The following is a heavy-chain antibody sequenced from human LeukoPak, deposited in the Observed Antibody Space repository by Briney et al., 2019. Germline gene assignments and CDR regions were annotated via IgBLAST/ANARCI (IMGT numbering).Heavy chain of an antibody. J-gene: IGHJ4*02. Sequence: SETLSLTCTVSGGSISSSSYYWGWIRQPPGKGLEWIGSIYYSGSTYYSPSLKSRVTISVDTSKNQFSLKLSSVTAADTAVYYCARVGAIKSPIDYWGQGTLVTVSS. D-gene: IGHD1-26*01. CDR2: IYYSGST. CDR3: ARVGAIKSPIDY. CDR1: GGSISSSSYY. V-gene: IGHV4-39*07.